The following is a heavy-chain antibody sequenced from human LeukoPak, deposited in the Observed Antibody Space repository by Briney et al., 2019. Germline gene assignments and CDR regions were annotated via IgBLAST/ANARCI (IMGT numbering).Heavy chain of an antibody. Sequence: ASVKVSCKASGYTFTSYGISWVRQAPGQGLEWMGWISAYNGNTNYAQKLQGRVTMTTDTSTSTAYMELRSLRSDDTAVYYCARVWGSSVVGSRFDPWGQGTLVTVSS. CDR3: ARVWGSSVVGSRFDP. J-gene: IGHJ5*02. V-gene: IGHV1-18*01. CDR1: GYTFTSYG. CDR2: ISAYNGNT. D-gene: IGHD2-2*01.